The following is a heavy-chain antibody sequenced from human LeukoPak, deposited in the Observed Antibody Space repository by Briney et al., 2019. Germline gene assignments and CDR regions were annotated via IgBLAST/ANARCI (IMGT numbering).Heavy chain of an antibody. Sequence: SETLSLTCTVSGGSISSYYWSWIRQPPGKGLEWIGYIYYSGSTYYNPSLKSRVTISVDTSKNQFSLKLSSVTAADTAVYYCARDYYGGDYFDYWGQGTLVTVSS. CDR2: IYYSGST. CDR1: GGSISSYY. J-gene: IGHJ4*02. V-gene: IGHV4-59*12. CDR3: ARDYYGGDYFDY. D-gene: IGHD4-23*01.